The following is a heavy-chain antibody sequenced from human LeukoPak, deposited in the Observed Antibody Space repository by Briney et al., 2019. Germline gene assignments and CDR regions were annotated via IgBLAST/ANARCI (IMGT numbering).Heavy chain of an antibody. CDR3: ARDGVQLLWFGELSENWFDP. D-gene: IGHD3-10*01. CDR2: FDPEDGET. CDR1: GYTLTELS. V-gene: IGHV1-24*01. J-gene: IGHJ5*02. Sequence: ASVKVSCKVSGYTLTELSMHWVRQAPGKGLEWMGGFDPEDGETIYAQKFQGRVTITRDTSASTAYMELSSLRSEDTAVYYCARDGVQLLWFGELSENWFDPWGQGTLVTVSS.